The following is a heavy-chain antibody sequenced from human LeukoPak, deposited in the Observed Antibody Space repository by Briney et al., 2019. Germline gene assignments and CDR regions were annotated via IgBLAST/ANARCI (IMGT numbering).Heavy chain of an antibody. J-gene: IGHJ4*02. Sequence: PGGSLRLSCAASGFTFSSYAMHWVRQAPGKGLEWVAVISYDGSNKYYADSVKGRFTISRDNSKNTLYLQMNSLRAEDTAVYYCARAPTYLLRYFDWLSPYADYWGQGTLVTVSS. CDR3: ARAPTYLLRYFDWLSPYADY. CDR2: ISYDGSNK. V-gene: IGHV3-30*04. CDR1: GFTFSSYA. D-gene: IGHD3-9*01.